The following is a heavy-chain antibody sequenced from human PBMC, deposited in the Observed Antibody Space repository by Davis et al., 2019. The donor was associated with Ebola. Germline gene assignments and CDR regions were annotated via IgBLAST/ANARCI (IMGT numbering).Heavy chain of an antibody. V-gene: IGHV4-34*01. Sequence: GSLRLSCTVSGGSISSYYWSWIRQPPGKGLEWIGEINHSGSTNYNPSLKSRVTISVDTSKNQFSLKLSSVTAADTAVYYCARVRRGGDYFDYWGQGTLVTVSS. CDR1: GGSISSYY. D-gene: IGHD2-21*01. CDR2: INHSGST. J-gene: IGHJ4*02. CDR3: ARVRRGGDYFDY.